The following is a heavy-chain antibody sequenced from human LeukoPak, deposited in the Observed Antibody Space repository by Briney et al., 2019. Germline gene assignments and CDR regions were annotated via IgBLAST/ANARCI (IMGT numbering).Heavy chain of an antibody. J-gene: IGHJ4*02. Sequence: PSETLSLTCTVSGGSISSSSYYWGWIRQLPGKGLEWIGSFYYSGSTYYNPSLKRRVTISVDTSKNQFSLKLSSVTAADTAVYYCARVFSSAIAAAVDYWGQGTLVTVSS. V-gene: IGHV4-39*07. CDR1: GGSISSSSYY. CDR3: ARVFSSAIAAAVDY. D-gene: IGHD6-13*01. CDR2: FYYSGST.